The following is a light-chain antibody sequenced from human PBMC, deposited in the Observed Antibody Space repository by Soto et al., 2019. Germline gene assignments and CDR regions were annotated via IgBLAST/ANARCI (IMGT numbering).Light chain of an antibody. CDR1: QSVSSY. CDR2: TTS. V-gene: IGKV1-39*01. Sequence: DIQMTQSASSLSASVGDRVTIPCRASQSVSSYVNWYQHKPGKAPKLLIFTTSSLESGVPSRFSGSGSGTDFTLTISSLHPEDFATYCCQQTSIIPWTFCQGTTGEF. J-gene: IGKJ1*01. CDR3: QQTSIIPWT.